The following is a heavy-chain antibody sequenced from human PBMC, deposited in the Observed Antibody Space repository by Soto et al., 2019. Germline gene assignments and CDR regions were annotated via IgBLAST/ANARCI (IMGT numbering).Heavy chain of an antibody. Sequence: PGGSLRLSCEGSGFTFSDYYMSWIRQAPGKGLEWISYSSNSGTFTKYADSVKGRFSISRDNTKNLLFLQMNSLRAEDTALYYCARSGDNYNILDYWGQGTPVTVSS. J-gene: IGHJ4*02. V-gene: IGHV3-11*06. D-gene: IGHD3-9*01. CDR3: ARSGDNYNILDY. CDR1: GFTFSDYY. CDR2: SSNSGTFT.